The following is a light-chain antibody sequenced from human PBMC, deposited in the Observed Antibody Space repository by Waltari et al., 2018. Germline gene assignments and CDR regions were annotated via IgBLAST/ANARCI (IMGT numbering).Light chain of an antibody. V-gene: IGKV3-15*01. J-gene: IGKJ5*01. CDR1: QSIADN. CDR3: QQYNRWPPIT. Sequence: VMTQSPATLSVSPGDRATLSCRARQSIADNLAWYQQRRGQAPRLLIYGASTRATGVPARFTGRGSGTDFTLTISSLQSEDSAVYYCQQYNRWPPITFGLGTRLEI. CDR2: GAS.